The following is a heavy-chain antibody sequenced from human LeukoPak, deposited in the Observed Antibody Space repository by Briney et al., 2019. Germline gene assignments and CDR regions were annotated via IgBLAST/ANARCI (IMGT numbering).Heavy chain of an antibody. J-gene: IGHJ5*02. CDR2: INHSGST. V-gene: IGHV4-34*01. CDR1: GGSFSGYY. Sequence: SETLSLTCAVYGGSFSGYYWSWIRQPPGKGLEWIGEINHSGSTNYNPSLKSRVTISVDTSKNQFSLKLSSVTAADTAVYYCARGSGERNYYDFWSGYGDWFDPWGQGTLVTVSS. D-gene: IGHD3-3*01. CDR3: ARGSGERNYYDFWSGYGDWFDP.